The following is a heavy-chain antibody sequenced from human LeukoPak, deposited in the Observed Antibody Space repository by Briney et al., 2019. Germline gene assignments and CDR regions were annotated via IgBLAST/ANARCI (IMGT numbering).Heavy chain of an antibody. V-gene: IGHV3-23*01. CDR2: ISGSSGST. Sequence: PGGSLRLSCAGSGFTFNNYAMSWVRQAPGEGLEWVSSISGSSGSTSYADSVKGRFTISRDNSKNTLYLQMNSLRAEDTAVYYCAKDHTEFWSGYSVGVYWGQGTLVTVSS. CDR1: GFTFNNYA. J-gene: IGHJ4*02. CDR3: AKDHTEFWSGYSVGVY. D-gene: IGHD3-3*01.